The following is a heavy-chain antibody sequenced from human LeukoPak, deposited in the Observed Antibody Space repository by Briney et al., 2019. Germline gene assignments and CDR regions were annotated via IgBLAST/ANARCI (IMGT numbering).Heavy chain of an antibody. V-gene: IGHV3-23*01. CDR2: ISAGGDRT. CDR1: GFTFGSYA. J-gene: IGHJ4*02. D-gene: IGHD3-22*01. Sequence: GGSLRPSCAASGFTFGSYAMSWVRLAPGKGLEWVSSISAGGDRTYFADSVKGRFTISRDNSKNTLYLQMNSLRAEDTAVYYCAKDGLYDSSGYYYPLGYWGQGTLVTVSS. CDR3: AKDGLYDSSGYYYPLGY.